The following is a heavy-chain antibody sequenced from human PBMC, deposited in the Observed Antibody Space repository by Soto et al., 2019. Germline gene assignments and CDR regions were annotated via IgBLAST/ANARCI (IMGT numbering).Heavy chain of an antibody. V-gene: IGHV1-46*01. CDR3: ARGYCSSTSCYDPFSCYYYGMDV. J-gene: IGHJ6*02. Sequence: ASVKVSCKASGYTFTSYYMHWVRQAPGQGLEWMGIINPSGGSTSYAQKFQGRVTMTRDTSTSTVYMELSSLRSEDTAVYYCARGYCSSTSCYDPFSCYYYGMDVWGQGTTVTVSS. D-gene: IGHD2-2*01. CDR2: INPSGGST. CDR1: GYTFTSYY.